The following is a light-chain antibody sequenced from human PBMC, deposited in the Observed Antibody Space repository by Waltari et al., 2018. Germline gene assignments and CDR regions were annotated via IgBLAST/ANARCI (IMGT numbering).Light chain of an antibody. J-gene: IGLJ3*02. V-gene: IGLV7-43*01. Sequence: QTVVTQEPSLTVSPGGAVTPTCASSPGAFTSGNDPNWIQQKPGQVPRSLIHSTTNRHSWTPARFSGSLLGGKAALTLSGVQPEDEAEYYCLLYDGSDQVFGGGTKLTVL. CDR2: STT. CDR1: PGAFTSGND. CDR3: LLYDGSDQV.